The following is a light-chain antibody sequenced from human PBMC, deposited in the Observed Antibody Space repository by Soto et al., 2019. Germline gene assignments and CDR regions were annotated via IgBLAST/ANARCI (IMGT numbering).Light chain of an antibody. Sequence: QSALTQPASVSGSPGQSITISCTGSSSDDGGYNYVSWYQQYPGKAPSLMIYEVSNRPSEVSDRFSGAKSGNTAYLTISGLQAKDEADYYCSSYTSSYIYIYGTGPKVTVL. V-gene: IGLV2-14*01. CDR3: SSYTSSYIYI. CDR1: SSDDGGYNY. J-gene: IGLJ1*01. CDR2: EVS.